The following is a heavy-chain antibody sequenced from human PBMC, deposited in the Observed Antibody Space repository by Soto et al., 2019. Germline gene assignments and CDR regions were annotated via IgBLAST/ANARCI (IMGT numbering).Heavy chain of an antibody. D-gene: IGHD3-10*01. V-gene: IGHV3-74*01. CDR3: TRARPPSSFGTGSG. CDR2: ISDAGARP. Sequence: GGSLRLSCVASGLVLEVCRMHWVRQVPGKGLEWVSRISDAGARPAYADSVRGRFTISRDNAKNVLYLQMNGWRGEDLAVYIFTRARPPSSFGTGSGWGRGARVAVAS. J-gene: IGHJ4*01. CDR1: GLVLEVCR.